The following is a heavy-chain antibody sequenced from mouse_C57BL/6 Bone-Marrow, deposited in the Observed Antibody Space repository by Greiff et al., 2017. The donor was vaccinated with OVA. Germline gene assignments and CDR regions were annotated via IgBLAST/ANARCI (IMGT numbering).Heavy chain of an antibody. D-gene: IGHD3-1*01. CDR1: GFTFSDYY. CDR3: ARDRGDY. V-gene: IGHV5-16*01. CDR2: INYDGSST. Sequence: EVKLVESEGGLVQPGSSLKLSCTASGFTFSDYYMAWVRQVPEKGLEWVANINYDGSSTYYLDSLKSRFIISRDNAKNILYLQMSSLKSEDTATYYCARDRGDYWGQGTSVTVSS. J-gene: IGHJ4*01.